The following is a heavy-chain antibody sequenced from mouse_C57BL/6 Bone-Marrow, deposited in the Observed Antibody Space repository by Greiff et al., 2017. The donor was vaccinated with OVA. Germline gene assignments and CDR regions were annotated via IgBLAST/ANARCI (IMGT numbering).Heavy chain of an antibody. CDR2: IYPGDGDT. Sequence: QVQLKESGPELVKPGASVKISCKASGYAFSSSWMNWVKQRPGKGLEWIGRIYPGDGDTNYNGKFKGKATLTADKSSSTAYMQLSSLTSEDSAVYFCARGGDYGSSYFDYWGQGTTLTVSS. D-gene: IGHD1-1*01. J-gene: IGHJ2*01. CDR3: ARGGDYGSSYFDY. CDR1: GYAFSSSW. V-gene: IGHV1-82*01.